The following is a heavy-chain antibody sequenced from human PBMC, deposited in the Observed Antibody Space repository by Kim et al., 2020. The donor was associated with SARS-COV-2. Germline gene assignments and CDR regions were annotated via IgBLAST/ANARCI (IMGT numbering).Heavy chain of an antibody. J-gene: IGHJ3*02. CDR2: IYYSVST. V-gene: IGHV4-31*03. CDR1: GGSISSGGYY. Sequence: SETLSLTCTVSGGSISSGGYYWSWIRQHPGKGLEWIGYIYYSVSTYYNPSLKSRVTISVDTSKNQFSLKLSSVTAADTAVYYCARDPDRTNTMIVVQGAFDIWGQGTMVTFSS. D-gene: IGHD3-22*01. CDR3: ARDPDRTNTMIVVQGAFDI.